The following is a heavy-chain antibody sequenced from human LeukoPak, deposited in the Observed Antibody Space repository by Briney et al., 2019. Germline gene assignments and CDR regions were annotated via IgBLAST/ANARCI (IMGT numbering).Heavy chain of an antibody. Sequence: SETLSLTCAVYGGSFSGYYWSWIRQPPGKGLEWIGEINHSGSTNYNPSLKSRVTISVDTSKNQFSLKLSSVTAADTAVYYCARGPSTHIVVVPGNGMDVWGQGTTVTVSS. D-gene: IGHD2-2*01. CDR2: INHSGST. J-gene: IGHJ6*02. V-gene: IGHV4-34*01. CDR1: GGSFSGYY. CDR3: ARGPSTHIVVVPGNGMDV.